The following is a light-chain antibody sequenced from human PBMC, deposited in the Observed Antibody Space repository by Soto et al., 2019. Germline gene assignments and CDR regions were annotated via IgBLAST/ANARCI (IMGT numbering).Light chain of an antibody. CDR1: QFLSSY. CDR2: DTS. J-gene: IGKJ5*01. Sequence: LVWSPSPATLSLSPGERSTLSCGASQFLSSYLAWYQQIPGQPPRLLISDTSNRATGIPARFSGSRSGPDFTLPISSLEPEDFAVYFCQKRNNFGQGTRLEIK. V-gene: IGKV3-11*01. CDR3: QKRNN.